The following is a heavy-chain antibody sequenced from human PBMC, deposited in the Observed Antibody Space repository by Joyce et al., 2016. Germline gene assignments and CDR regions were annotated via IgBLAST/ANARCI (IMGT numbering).Heavy chain of an antibody. D-gene: IGHD3-3*02. Sequence: VQLVQSGAEVRKPGESLRISCKASGYTFTDYSISWVRQLPGKGLEWMGKIDPTDSSTNCSPSFQGHVTISTDTSGNTAYLQWSTLRASDSAMYYCARLYSIFGVPGGFDSWGQGTLVAVSS. J-gene: IGHJ4*01. CDR2: IDPTDSST. CDR3: ARLYSIFGVPGGFDS. CDR1: GYTFTDYS. V-gene: IGHV5-10-1*03.